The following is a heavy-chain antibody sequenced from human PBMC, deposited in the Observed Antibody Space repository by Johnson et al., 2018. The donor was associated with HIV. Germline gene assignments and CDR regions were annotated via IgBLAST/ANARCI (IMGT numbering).Heavy chain of an antibody. Sequence: VQLLESGGGVVRPGGSLRLSCAASGFTFDDYGMSWVRQAPGKGLEWVSAISGSGGSTYYADSVKGRFTISRDNSKNTLYLQMNSLRAEDTAVYYCARAYSYGAFDIWGQGTMVTVSS. CDR1: GFTFDDYG. CDR2: ISGSGGST. D-gene: IGHD5-18*01. J-gene: IGHJ3*02. V-gene: IGHV3-23*01. CDR3: ARAYSYGAFDI.